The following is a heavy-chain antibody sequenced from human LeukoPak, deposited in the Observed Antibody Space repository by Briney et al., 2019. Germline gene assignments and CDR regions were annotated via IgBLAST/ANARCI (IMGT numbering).Heavy chain of an antibody. CDR1: GFTFSSYW. CDR2: IKQDGSEK. CDR3: ARDGGGRTVVTYFDY. Sequence: GGSLRLSCAASGFTFSSYWMSWVRQAPGKGLEWVANIKQDGSEKYYVGSVKGRFTISRDNAKNSLYLQMNSLRAEDTAVYYCARDGGGRTVVTYFDYWGQGTLVTVSS. J-gene: IGHJ4*02. D-gene: IGHD4-23*01. V-gene: IGHV3-7*01.